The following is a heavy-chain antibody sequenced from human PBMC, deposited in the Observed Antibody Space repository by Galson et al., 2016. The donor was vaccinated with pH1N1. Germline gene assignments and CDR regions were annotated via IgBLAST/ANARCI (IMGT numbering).Heavy chain of an antibody. V-gene: IGHV1-46*01. Sequence: SVKVSCKASGYSVTSYYMHWIRQAPGQGLEWMGIIDPSNGTTTYSQKFQDRISLTRDTSTNTVYMELNNLRPGDSARYFCARRYYFDYWGQGTLVTVSS. CDR1: GYSVTSYY. CDR2: IDPSNGTT. J-gene: IGHJ4*02. CDR3: ARRYYFDY.